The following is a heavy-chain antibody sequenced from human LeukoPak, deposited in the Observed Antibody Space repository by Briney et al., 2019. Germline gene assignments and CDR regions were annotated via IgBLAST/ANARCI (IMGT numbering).Heavy chain of an antibody. D-gene: IGHD5/OR15-5a*01. CDR1: GFTFSSYG. CDR2: IWYDGSNK. J-gene: IGHJ4*02. Sequence: GRSLRLSCAASGFTFSSYGMHWVRQAPGKGLEWVAVIWYDGSNKYYADSVKGRFTISRDNSKNTLYLQMNSLRADDTAVYYCARAEGSTYHLDYWGQGTLVTVSS. CDR3: ARAEGSTYHLDY. V-gene: IGHV3-33*01.